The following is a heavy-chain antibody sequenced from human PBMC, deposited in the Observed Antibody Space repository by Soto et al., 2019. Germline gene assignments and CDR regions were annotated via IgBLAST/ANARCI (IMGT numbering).Heavy chain of an antibody. Sequence: PGGSLRLSCAASGFTFSSYAMSWVRQAPGKGLEWVSAISGSGGSTYYADSVKGRFTISRDNSKNTLYLQMNSLRAEDTAVYYCARERVATYTPGFDYYYGMDVWGQGTTVTVSS. J-gene: IGHJ6*02. D-gene: IGHD5-12*01. V-gene: IGHV3-23*01. CDR3: ARERVATYTPGFDYYYGMDV. CDR2: ISGSGGST. CDR1: GFTFSSYA.